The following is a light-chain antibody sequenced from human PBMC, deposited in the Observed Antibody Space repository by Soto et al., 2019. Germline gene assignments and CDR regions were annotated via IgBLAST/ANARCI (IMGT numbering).Light chain of an antibody. V-gene: IGKV1-39*01. Sequence: DIEMTQSPASLSASVGDSVTITCRASQTISYYVNWYQKKPGKAPRLLIYAASSLQSGVPSRFSGSGSGTDFTLTILSLQPEDFATYSCQENHQIAGTFGQGTTV. CDR2: AAS. J-gene: IGKJ1*01. CDR1: QTISYY. CDR3: QENHQIAGT.